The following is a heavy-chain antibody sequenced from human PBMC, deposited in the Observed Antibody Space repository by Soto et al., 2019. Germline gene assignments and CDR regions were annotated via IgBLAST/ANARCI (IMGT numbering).Heavy chain of an antibody. CDR1: GYNTGSMY. CDR2: IYSGGST. Sequence: GGSLRLSCAASGYNTGSMYTAWVRQAPGKGLEWVSVIYSGGSTYYADSVKGRFTISRDNSKNTLYLQMNSLRAEDTAVYYCARVVEVGWRYFDYWGQGTLVTVSS. J-gene: IGHJ4*02. V-gene: IGHV3-53*01. D-gene: IGHD2-15*01. CDR3: ARVVEVGWRYFDY.